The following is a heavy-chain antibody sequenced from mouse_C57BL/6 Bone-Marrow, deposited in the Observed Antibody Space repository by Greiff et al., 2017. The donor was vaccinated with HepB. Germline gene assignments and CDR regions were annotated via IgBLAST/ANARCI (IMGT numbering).Heavy chain of an antibody. Sequence: QVQLQQSGAELVRPGASVKLSCKASGYTFTDYYINWVKQRPGQGLEWIARIYPGSGNTDYNEKFKGKATLTAEKSSSTACMQFSSLTAEDSAVYFCAREDYGSSGYAMDYWGQGTSVTVSS. D-gene: IGHD1-1*01. CDR3: AREDYGSSGYAMDY. CDR1: GYTFTDYY. CDR2: IYPGSGNT. V-gene: IGHV1-76*01. J-gene: IGHJ4*01.